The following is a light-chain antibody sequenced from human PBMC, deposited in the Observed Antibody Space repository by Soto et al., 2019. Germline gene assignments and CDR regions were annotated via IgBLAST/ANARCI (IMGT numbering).Light chain of an antibody. CDR1: SSNIGAGFD. CDR2: GNT. V-gene: IGLV1-40*01. J-gene: IGLJ3*02. CDR3: QSYDNTLHGWV. Sequence: QSVLTQPPSVSGAPGQRVTISCTGSSSNIGAGFDSHWYQQFPGTAPKLLIFGNTNRPSGVPDRFSGSKSGTSASLAITGLQAEDEADYYCQSYDNTLHGWVFGGGTKVTVL.